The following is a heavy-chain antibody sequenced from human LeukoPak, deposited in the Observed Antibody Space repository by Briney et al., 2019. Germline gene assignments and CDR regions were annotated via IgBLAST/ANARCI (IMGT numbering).Heavy chain of an antibody. CDR1: GGSISSYY. V-gene: IGHV4-59*08. CDR2: IYYSGST. Sequence: MASETLSLTCTVSGGSISSYYWSWIRQPPGKGLEWIGYIYYSGSTNYNPSLKSRVTISVDTSKNQFSLKLSSVTAADTAVYYCARQKHGYYDSSGYYGWFDPWGQGTLVTVSS. J-gene: IGHJ5*02. CDR3: ARQKHGYYDSSGYYGWFDP. D-gene: IGHD3-22*01.